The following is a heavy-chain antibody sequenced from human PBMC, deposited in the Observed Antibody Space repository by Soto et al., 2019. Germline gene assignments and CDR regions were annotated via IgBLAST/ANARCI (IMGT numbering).Heavy chain of an antibody. CDR3: ATDVGATRRAYYYYYYGMDV. CDR2: IYYSGST. V-gene: IGHV4-39*01. J-gene: IGHJ6*02. D-gene: IGHD1-26*01. CDR1: GGSISSSSYY. Sequence: SETLSLTCTVSGGSISSSSYYWGWIRQPPGKGLEWIGSIYYSGSTYYNPSLKSRVTISVDTSKNQFSLKLSSVTAADTAVYYCATDVGATRRAYYYYYYGMDVWGQGTTVTVSS.